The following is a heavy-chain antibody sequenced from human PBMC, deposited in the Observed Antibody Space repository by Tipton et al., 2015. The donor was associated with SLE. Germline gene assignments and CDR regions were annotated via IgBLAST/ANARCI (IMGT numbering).Heavy chain of an antibody. V-gene: IGHV4-34*01. D-gene: IGHD4-17*01. Sequence: GLVKPSETLSLTCAVYGGSFSGYYWSWIRQPPGKGLEWIGEINHSGSTNYNPSLKSRVTISVDTSKNQFSLKLSSVTAADTAVYYCARATKRTTVTTKWFDPWGQGTLVTVSS. CDR3: ARATKRTTVTTKWFDP. J-gene: IGHJ5*02. CDR1: GGSFSGYY. CDR2: INHSGST.